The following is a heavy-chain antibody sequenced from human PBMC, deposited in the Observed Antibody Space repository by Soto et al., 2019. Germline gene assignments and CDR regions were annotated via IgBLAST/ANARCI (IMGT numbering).Heavy chain of an antibody. D-gene: IGHD2-21*01. CDR3: ARGRIVVSIHDAFEI. J-gene: IGHJ3*02. CDR2: TSAYNGKR. Sequence: QGQLLQSGDEVKKPGASVRVSCRASGYDFTSYGISWVRQAPGQGLEWVSWTSAYNGKRDTAQKFQGRVTMTLDTSTDTAHMELGDLTSADTAVYYCARGRIVVSIHDAFEIWGQGTMVAVSS. CDR1: GYDFTSYG. V-gene: IGHV1-18*01.